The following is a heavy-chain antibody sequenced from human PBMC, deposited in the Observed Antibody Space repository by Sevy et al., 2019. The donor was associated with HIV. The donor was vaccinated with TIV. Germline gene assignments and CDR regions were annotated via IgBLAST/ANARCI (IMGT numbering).Heavy chain of an antibody. D-gene: IGHD4-17*01. V-gene: IGHV3-30-3*01. J-gene: IGHJ5*02. Sequence: GGSLRLSCAASGFTFSSYAMHWVRQAPGKGLEWVAVISYDGSNKYYADSVKGRFTISRDNSKNTLYLQMNSLSAEDTAVYYCARDQHDYGGNLRTGWFDPWGQGTLVTVSS. CDR2: ISYDGSNK. CDR1: GFTFSSYA. CDR3: ARDQHDYGGNLRTGWFDP.